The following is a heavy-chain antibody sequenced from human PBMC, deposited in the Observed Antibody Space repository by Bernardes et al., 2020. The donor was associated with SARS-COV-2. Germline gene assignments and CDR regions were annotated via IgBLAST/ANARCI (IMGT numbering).Heavy chain of an antibody. D-gene: IGHD2-21*02. CDR2: ITGSGGIT. Sequence: GGSLRLSCVASGFTFSSFAMSWVRQAPGKGLEWVSTITGSGGITYYADTVRGRFTISRDNSENRLHLQMNGLRDEDTAVYYCAKVPALCGGDCSPGHFDYWGQGTLVNVSS. CDR3: AKVPALCGGDCSPGHFDY. CDR1: GFTFSSFA. J-gene: IGHJ4*02. V-gene: IGHV3-23*01.